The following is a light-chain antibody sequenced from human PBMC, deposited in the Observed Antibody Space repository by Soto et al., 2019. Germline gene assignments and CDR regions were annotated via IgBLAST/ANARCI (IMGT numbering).Light chain of an antibody. CDR1: QSISPW. V-gene: IGKV1-5*01. CDR3: QQYNTFCT. J-gene: IGKJ1*01. Sequence: DIQMTQSPSTLSASVGDRVTITCRASQSISPWLAWYQQKPGKAPKLLIYDVSRLESGVPSRFSGSGSGTEFTLTINSLHPDDSATYYCQQYNTFCTFGQGTKVDIK. CDR2: DVS.